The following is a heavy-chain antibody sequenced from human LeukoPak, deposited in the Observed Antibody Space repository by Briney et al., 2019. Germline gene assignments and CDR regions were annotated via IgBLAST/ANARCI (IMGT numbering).Heavy chain of an antibody. CDR2: ISAYNGNT. Sequence: ASVKVSCKASGYTFTNYGITWVRQAPGHGLEWMGWISAYNGNTTYAQTVQGRVTLTTDTSTRTAYMELRSLTSDDTAVYYCARGGDFIAVASPRCDYWGQGSLVTVSS. D-gene: IGHD6-19*01. CDR3: ARGGDFIAVASPRCDY. V-gene: IGHV1-18*01. J-gene: IGHJ4*02. CDR1: GYTFTNYG.